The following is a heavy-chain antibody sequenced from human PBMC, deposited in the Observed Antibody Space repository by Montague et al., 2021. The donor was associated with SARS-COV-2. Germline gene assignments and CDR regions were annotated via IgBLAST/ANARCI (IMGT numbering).Heavy chain of an antibody. J-gene: IGHJ3*02. CDR3: ARYSPLGFESPDTFDI. CDR1: GSSVRSDYY. D-gene: IGHD3-9*01. V-gene: IGHV4-38-2*02. Sequence: SETLSLTCTVSGSSVRSDYYCSWIRQSPGKGLQWIVSSSHNGITAYNPSLMSRVTRSFDTSKNQISLMLTTLAAADTAVYYCARYSPLGFESPDTFDIWGQGTMVTVSS. CDR2: SSHNGIT.